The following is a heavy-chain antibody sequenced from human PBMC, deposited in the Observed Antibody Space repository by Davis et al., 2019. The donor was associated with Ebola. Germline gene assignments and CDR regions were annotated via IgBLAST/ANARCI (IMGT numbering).Heavy chain of an antibody. CDR2: INSDGSST. D-gene: IGHD2-2*01. Sequence: GESLKISCAASGFTFSSYWMHWVRQAPGKGLVWVSRINSDGSSTSYADSVKGRFTISRDNAKNTLYLQMNSLRAEDTAVYYCAAQGGIVVVPAAMRGIYGMDVWGQGTTVTVSS. J-gene: IGHJ6*02. CDR1: GFTFSSYW. CDR3: AAQGGIVVVPAAMRGIYGMDV. V-gene: IGHV3-74*01.